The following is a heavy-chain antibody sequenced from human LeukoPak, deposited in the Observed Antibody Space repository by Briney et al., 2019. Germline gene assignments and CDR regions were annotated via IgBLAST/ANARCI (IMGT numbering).Heavy chain of an antibody. D-gene: IGHD4-17*01. J-gene: IGHJ6*03. Sequence: GGSLRLSCTASGFTFGDYAMSWFRQAPGKGLEWVGFIRSKAYGGTTEYAASVKGRFTISRDDSKSIAYLQMNSLKTEDTAVYYCTRDPSTVTYYMDVWGKGTTVTVSS. CDR1: GFTFGDYA. CDR2: IRSKAYGGTT. V-gene: IGHV3-49*03. CDR3: TRDPSTVTYYMDV.